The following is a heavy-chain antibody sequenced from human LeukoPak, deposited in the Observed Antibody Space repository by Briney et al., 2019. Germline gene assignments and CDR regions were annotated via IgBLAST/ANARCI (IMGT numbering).Heavy chain of an antibody. D-gene: IGHD3-22*01. V-gene: IGHV4-34*01. J-gene: IGHJ4*02. CDR2: INHSGST. Sequence: SETLSLTCAVYGGSFSGYYWSWIRQPPGKGLEWIGEINHSGSTNYNPSLKSRVTISVDTSKNQFSLKLSSVTAADTAVYYCAREDYYYDSSGYSRHFDYWGQGTLVTVSS. CDR3: AREDYYYDSSGYSRHFDY. CDR1: GGSFSGYY.